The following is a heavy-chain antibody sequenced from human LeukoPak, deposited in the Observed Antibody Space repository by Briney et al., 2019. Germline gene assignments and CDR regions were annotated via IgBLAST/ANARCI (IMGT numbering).Heavy chain of an antibody. J-gene: IGHJ5*02. Sequence: GASVKVSCKASGYTFTSYGISWVRQAPGQGLEWMGWISAYNGNTNYAQKLQGRVTMTTDTSTSTAYMELRSLRADDTAVYYCARGGIAVADGNWFDPWGQGTLVTVSS. CDR1: GYTFTSYG. CDR2: ISAYNGNT. D-gene: IGHD6-19*01. CDR3: ARGGIAVADGNWFDP. V-gene: IGHV1-18*01.